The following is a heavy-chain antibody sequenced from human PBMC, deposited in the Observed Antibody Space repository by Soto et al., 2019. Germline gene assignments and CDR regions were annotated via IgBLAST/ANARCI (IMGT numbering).Heavy chain of an antibody. CDR3: ARDQGYSSSWYGTYYYYYGMDV. CDR2: IYYSGST. J-gene: IGHJ6*02. V-gene: IGHV4-59*01. CDR1: GGSISSYY. D-gene: IGHD6-13*01. Sequence: SETLSLTCTVSGGSISSYYWSWIRQPPGQGLEWIGYIYYSGSTNYNPSLKSRVTISVDTSKNQFSLKLSSVTAADTAVYYCARDQGYSSSWYGTYYYYYGMDVWGQGTTVT.